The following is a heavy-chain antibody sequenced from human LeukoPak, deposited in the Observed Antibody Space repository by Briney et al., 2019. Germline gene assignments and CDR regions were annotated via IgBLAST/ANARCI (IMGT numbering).Heavy chain of an antibody. J-gene: IGHJ4*02. CDR2: ISGSGGST. CDR1: GFTFSSYA. Sequence: PGGSLRLSCAASGFTFSSYAMSWVRQAPGKGLEWVSAISGSGGSTYYADSVKGRFTISRDNSKNTLYLQMNSLRAEDTAVYYCAKSGIWFGELLSYFDYWGQETLVTVSS. CDR3: AKSGIWFGELLSYFDY. D-gene: IGHD3-10*01. V-gene: IGHV3-23*01.